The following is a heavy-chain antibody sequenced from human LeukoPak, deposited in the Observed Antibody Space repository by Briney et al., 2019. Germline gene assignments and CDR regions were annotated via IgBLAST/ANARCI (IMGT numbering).Heavy chain of an antibody. D-gene: IGHD6-19*01. CDR3: AREDRSGWLGY. J-gene: IGHJ4*02. Sequence: GGSLRLSCAASGFTVSSNYMSWVRQAPGKGLERVPVIYSGGSTYYADSVKGRFTISRDNSKNTLYLQMNSLRAEDTAVYYCAREDRSGWLGYWGQGTLVTVSS. V-gene: IGHV3-66*01. CDR1: GFTVSSNY. CDR2: IYSGGST.